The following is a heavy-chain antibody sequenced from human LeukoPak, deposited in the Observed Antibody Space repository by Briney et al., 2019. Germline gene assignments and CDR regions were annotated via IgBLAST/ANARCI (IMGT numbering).Heavy chain of an antibody. D-gene: IGHD2-15*01. CDR1: GYTFTSYD. Sequence: ASVKVSCKASGYTFTSYDINWVRQATGQGLEWMGWMNPNGGNTGYAQKFQGRVSMTRDTSINTAYLELSRLRSDDTAVYYCARPRYSSGSSCAAWFDSGNQGPLVTVSS. CDR2: MNPNGGNT. V-gene: IGHV1-8*01. J-gene: IGHJ5*01. CDR3: ARPRYSSGSSCAAWFDS.